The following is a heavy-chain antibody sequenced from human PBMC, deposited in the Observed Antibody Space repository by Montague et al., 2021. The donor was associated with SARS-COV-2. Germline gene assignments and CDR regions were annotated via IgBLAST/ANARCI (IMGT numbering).Heavy chain of an antibody. CDR1: GFTFSSYW. J-gene: IGHJ6*02. D-gene: IGHD6-13*01. CDR2: IKQDGSEK. V-gene: IGHV3-7*01. Sequence: SLRLSWAASGFTFSSYWMSWVRQAPGKGLEWVANIKQDGSEKYYVDSVKGRFTISRDNAKNSLYLQMNSLGAEDTAVYYCARDGIAAAGAYYYYGMDVWGQGTTVTVSS. CDR3: ARDGIAAAGAYYYYGMDV.